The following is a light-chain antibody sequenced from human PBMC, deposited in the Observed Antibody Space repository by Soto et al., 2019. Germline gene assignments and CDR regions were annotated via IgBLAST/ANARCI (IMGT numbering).Light chain of an antibody. CDR2: DVS. CDR1: SSDVGGYNY. V-gene: IGLV2-14*01. Sequence: QSVLTQPASVSGSPGQPITISCTGTSSDVGGYNYVSWYQQHPGKAPKLMIYDVSNRPSGVSNRFSGSKSGNTASLTISGLQAEDEGDYYCSSYTSSSFVVFGGGTKLTVL. CDR3: SSYTSSSFVV. J-gene: IGLJ2*01.